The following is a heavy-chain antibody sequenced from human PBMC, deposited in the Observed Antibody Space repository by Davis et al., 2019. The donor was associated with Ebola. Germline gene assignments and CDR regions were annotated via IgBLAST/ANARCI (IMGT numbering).Heavy chain of an antibody. D-gene: IGHD3-3*01. Sequence: MPSETLSLTCTVSGGSISSYYWSWIRQPPGKGLEWIGYVSYSGSTNYNPSLKSRVTISVDTSKNQFSLKLSSVTAADTAVYYCARASITMFGVLFIEGIFDYWGQGTLVTVSS. J-gene: IGHJ4*02. CDR2: VSYSGST. CDR3: ARASITMFGVLFIEGIFDY. V-gene: IGHV4-59*01. CDR1: GGSISSYY.